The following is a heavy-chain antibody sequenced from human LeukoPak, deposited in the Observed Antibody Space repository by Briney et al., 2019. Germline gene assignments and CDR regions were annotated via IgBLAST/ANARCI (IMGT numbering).Heavy chain of an antibody. V-gene: IGHV4-59*01. CDR3: ARDSGYGSGSYYTRTVSGFDP. Sequence: SETLSLTCTVSGDSINSYYWSWIRQPPGKGLEWIGYIYYSGSTNYNPSLKSRVTISVDTSKNQFSLKLSSVTAADTAVHYCARDSGYGSGSYYTRTVSGFDPWGQGTLVTVSS. CDR2: IYYSGST. J-gene: IGHJ5*02. D-gene: IGHD3-10*01. CDR1: GDSINSYY.